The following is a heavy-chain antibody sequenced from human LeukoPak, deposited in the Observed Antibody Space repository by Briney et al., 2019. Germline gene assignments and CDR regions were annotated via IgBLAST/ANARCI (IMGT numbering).Heavy chain of an antibody. D-gene: IGHD2-2*01. CDR1: GGTFSSYV. Sequence: SVKVSCKASGGTFSSYVISWVRQAPGQGLEWMGRIIPIPGIANYAQKFQGRLTITADKSTSTAYMELSSLRSEDTAVYYCATYPGTVAPGGMDVWGQGTTVTVSS. V-gene: IGHV1-69*04. CDR3: ATYPGTVAPGGMDV. CDR2: IIPIPGIA. J-gene: IGHJ6*02.